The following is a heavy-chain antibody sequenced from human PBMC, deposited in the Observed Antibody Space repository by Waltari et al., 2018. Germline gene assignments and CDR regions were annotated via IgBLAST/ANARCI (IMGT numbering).Heavy chain of an antibody. Sequence: QVQLVESGGGVPQPGRSLRLSCEASEFTFSPFALPWVRQAPGKGLEWVAVISYNGRNIYYVDSVKGRFTISRDNSKKTLYMQMNSLRAEDTAVYYCARDYCDRTNCHGMDVWGQGTTVTVSS. D-gene: IGHD3-22*01. J-gene: IGHJ6*02. CDR3: ARDYCDRTNCHGMDV. CDR1: EFTFSPFA. V-gene: IGHV3-30*04. CDR2: ISYNGRNI.